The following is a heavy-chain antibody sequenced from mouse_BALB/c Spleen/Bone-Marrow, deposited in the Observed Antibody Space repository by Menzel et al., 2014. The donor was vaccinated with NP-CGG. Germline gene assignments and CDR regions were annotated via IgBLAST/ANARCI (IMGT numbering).Heavy chain of an antibody. J-gene: IGHJ1*01. D-gene: IGHD2-3*01. CDR3: ARSHGYYPYWYFDV. Sequence: QVQLKESGAELVKPGAPVKLSCKASGYTFTSYWMNWVKQRPGRGLEWIGRIDPSDSETHYNQKFKDKATLTVDKSSSTAYIQLSSLTSGDSAVYYCARSHGYYPYWYFDVWGAGTTVTVSS. CDR1: GYTFTSYW. V-gene: IGHV1-69*02. CDR2: IDPSDSET.